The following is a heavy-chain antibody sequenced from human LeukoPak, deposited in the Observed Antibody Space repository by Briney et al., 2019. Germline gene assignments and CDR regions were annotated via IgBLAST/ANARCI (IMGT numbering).Heavy chain of an antibody. D-gene: IGHD1-26*01. CDR2: IIPIFGTA. Sequence: ASVKVSCKASGGTFSSYAISWVRQAPGQGLEWMGGIIPIFGTANYAQKFQGRVTITADESTSTAYMELSSLRSEDTAVYYCARVGSGSYYDGGFDYWGQGTLVTVSS. CDR3: ARVGSGSYYDGGFDY. V-gene: IGHV1-69*13. CDR1: GGTFSSYA. J-gene: IGHJ4*02.